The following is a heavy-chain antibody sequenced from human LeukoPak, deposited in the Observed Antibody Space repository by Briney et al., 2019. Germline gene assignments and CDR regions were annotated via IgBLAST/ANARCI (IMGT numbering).Heavy chain of an antibody. J-gene: IGHJ4*02. CDR3: ARDISGSYCCRFDY. D-gene: IGHD1-26*01. Sequence: GGSLRLSCAASGFTFSSYSMNWVRQAPGKGLEWVSYISSSSSTIYYADSVKGRFSISRDNAKNSLYLQMNSLRAEDTAVYYCARDISGSYCCRFDYWGQGTLVTVSS. CDR1: GFTFSSYS. CDR2: ISSSSSTI. V-gene: IGHV3-48*01.